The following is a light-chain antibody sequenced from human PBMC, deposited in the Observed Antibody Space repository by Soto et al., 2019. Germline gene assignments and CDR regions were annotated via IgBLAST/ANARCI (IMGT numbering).Light chain of an antibody. CDR2: DAS. J-gene: IGKJ1*01. Sequence: DMQMTQSPSTLSASVGDRVTITCRASRSISTSLAWYQQKPGKAPKLLIHDASSLESGVPSRFSGSGSGTEFTLTISSLQPDDFATYYCQQYDSYSTFGQGTKVDIK. CDR3: QQYDSYST. V-gene: IGKV1-5*01. CDR1: RSISTS.